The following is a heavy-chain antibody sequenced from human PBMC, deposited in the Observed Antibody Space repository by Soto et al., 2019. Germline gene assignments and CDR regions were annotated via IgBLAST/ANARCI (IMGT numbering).Heavy chain of an antibody. V-gene: IGHV1-2*04. J-gene: IGHJ6*02. CDR3: ARELEVSAAIRGFTYGMDV. CDR2: INPNSGGT. Sequence: VASVKVSCKXSGYTFTGYYMHWVRQAPGQGLEWMGWINPNSGGTNYAQKFQGWVTMTRDTSISTAYMELSRLRSDDTAVYYCARELEVSAAIRGFTYGMDVWGQGTTVTVSS. D-gene: IGHD2-2*02. CDR1: GYTFTGYY.